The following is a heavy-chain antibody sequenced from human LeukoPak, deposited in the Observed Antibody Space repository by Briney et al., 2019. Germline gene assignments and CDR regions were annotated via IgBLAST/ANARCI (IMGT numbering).Heavy chain of an antibody. Sequence: ASVKVSCKASGYTFTSYAMNWVRQAPGQGLEWMGWINTNTGNPTYAQGFTGRFVFSLDTSVSTAYLQISSLKAEDTAVYYCARGRRIAAAGAWFDPWAREPWSPSPQ. J-gene: IGHJ5*02. CDR3: ARGRRIAAAGAWFDP. D-gene: IGHD6-13*01. CDR2: INTNTGNP. V-gene: IGHV7-4-1*02. CDR1: GYTFTSYA.